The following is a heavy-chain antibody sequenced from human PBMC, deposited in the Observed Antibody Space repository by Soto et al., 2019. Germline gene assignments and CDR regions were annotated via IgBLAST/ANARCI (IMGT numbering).Heavy chain of an antibody. Sequence: EVQLLEAGGGLVQPGGSLRLSYAASGFTFSSYAMSWVRQAPGKGLEWVSAISGSGGSTYYADSVKGRFTISRDNSKNTLYLQMNSLRAEDTAVYYCAKEGSGWSKPNYYFDYWGQGTLVTVSS. CDR1: GFTFSSYA. CDR3: AKEGSGWSKPNYYFDY. CDR2: ISGSGGST. D-gene: IGHD6-19*01. J-gene: IGHJ4*02. V-gene: IGHV3-23*01.